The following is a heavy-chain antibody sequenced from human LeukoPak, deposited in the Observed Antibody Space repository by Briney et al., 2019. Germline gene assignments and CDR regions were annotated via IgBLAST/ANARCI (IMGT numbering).Heavy chain of an antibody. CDR1: GFTFNTFD. D-gene: IGHD2-15*01. CDR2: IWYDGSNK. V-gene: IGHV3-33*01. J-gene: IGHJ3*01. Sequence: GGSLRLSCAASGFTFNTFDMHWVRQAPGKGLEWVAVIWYDGSNKYYADSVKGRFTISRDNSKNTLYLQMNSLRAEETAVYYCGRQSSATIVCAFAFWGQGTMVTVSS. CDR3: GRQSSATIVCAFAF.